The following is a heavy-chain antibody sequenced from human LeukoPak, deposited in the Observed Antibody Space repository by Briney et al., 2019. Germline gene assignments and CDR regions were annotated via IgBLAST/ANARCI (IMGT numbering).Heavy chain of an antibody. CDR1: GFTFSDYY. V-gene: IGHV3-11*01. J-gene: IGHJ4*02. D-gene: IGHD2-2*01. CDR3: ARGDCSSTSCYPFSGWYSQFDY. Sequence: GGSLRLSCAASGFTFSDYYMSWIRQAPGKGLEWVSYISSSGSTIYYADSVKGRFTISRDNAKNSLYLQMNSLRAEDTVVYYCARGDCSSTSCYPFSGWYSQFDYWGQGPLVTVS. CDR2: ISSSGSTI.